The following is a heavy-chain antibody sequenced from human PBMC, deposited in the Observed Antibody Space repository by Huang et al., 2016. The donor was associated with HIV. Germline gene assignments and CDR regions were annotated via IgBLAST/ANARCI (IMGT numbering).Heavy chain of an antibody. CDR2: IDHSGST. D-gene: IGHD6-6*01. CDR1: GGSFTGYY. CDR3: ASGPHSARTLDF. Sequence: QVQLQQWGAGLLKPSETLSLTCAVYGGSFTGYYWSWFRQPPGQGLEWIWEIDHSGSTNYNPSLKSRVTMSVDTSKNQFSLKLISVTAADTAMYYWASGPHSARTLDFWGQGTLVTVSS. V-gene: IGHV4-34*01. J-gene: IGHJ4*02.